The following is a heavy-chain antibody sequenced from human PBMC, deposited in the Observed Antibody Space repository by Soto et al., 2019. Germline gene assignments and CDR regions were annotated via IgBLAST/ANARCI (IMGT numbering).Heavy chain of an antibody. CDR2: IYSGGST. Sequence: GGSLRLSCAASGFTVSSNYMSWVRQAPGKGLEWVSVIYSGGSTYYADSVKGRFTISRDNSKNTLYLQMNSLRAEDTAVYYCAIFDYYDSSARSDYWGQGTLVTVSS. J-gene: IGHJ4*02. CDR1: GFTVSSNY. CDR3: AIFDYYDSSARSDY. D-gene: IGHD3-22*01. V-gene: IGHV3-53*01.